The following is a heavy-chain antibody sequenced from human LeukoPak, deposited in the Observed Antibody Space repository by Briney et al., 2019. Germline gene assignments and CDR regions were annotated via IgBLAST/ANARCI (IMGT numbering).Heavy chain of an antibody. V-gene: IGHV4-59*01. D-gene: IGHD1-1*01. CDR2: IYFSGST. CDR1: GGSIRSYY. CDR3: ARSYNTNFDY. Sequence: SETLSLTCTVSGGSIRSYYWSWIRQPPGKGLEWIGYIYFSGSTSYNPSLKSRVTISVDRSKNQFSLKLSSVAAADTAVYYCARSYNTNFDYWGQGALVTVSS. J-gene: IGHJ4*02.